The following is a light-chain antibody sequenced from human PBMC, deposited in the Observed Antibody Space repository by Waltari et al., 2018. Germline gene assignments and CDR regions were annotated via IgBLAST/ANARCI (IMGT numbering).Light chain of an antibody. CDR3: QQRSSWFT. V-gene: IGKV3-11*01. CDR2: DAS. J-gene: IGKJ4*01. Sequence: EIVLTQSPGTLSLSPGESATLSCRASQSVDTYLAWYQKKPGQAPRLLIYDASTRATGIPARFSGSGSGTDFTLTISSLEPDDFAVYYCQQRSSWFTFGGGTKVEV. CDR1: QSVDTY.